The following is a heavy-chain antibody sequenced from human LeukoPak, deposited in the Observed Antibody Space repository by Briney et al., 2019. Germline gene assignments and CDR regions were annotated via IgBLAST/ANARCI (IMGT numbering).Heavy chain of an antibody. Sequence: SETLSLTCAVYGGSFSGYYWSWIRQPPGKGLEWIGEINHSGSTNYNPSLKSRVTISVDTSKNQFSLKLSSVTAADTAVYYCASGLLRVTWDQGTMVTVSS. CDR1: GGSFSGYY. D-gene: IGHD2-15*01. J-gene: IGHJ3*01. CDR2: INHSGST. V-gene: IGHV4-34*01. CDR3: ASGLLRVT.